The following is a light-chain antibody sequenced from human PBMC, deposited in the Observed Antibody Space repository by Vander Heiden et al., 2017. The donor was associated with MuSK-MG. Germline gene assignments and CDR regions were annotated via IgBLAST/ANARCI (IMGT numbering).Light chain of an antibody. CDR1: QSVTTNY. CDR3: QQDAGSTPYT. CDR2: GAS. J-gene: IGKJ2*01. V-gene: IGKV3-20*01. Sequence: TLSLSPGERATLSCRASQSVTTNYLAWFQQKPGQAPRLLIYGASKRATGIPDRFSGSGYGTDFTLTISRREPEDFAVYYCQQDAGSTPYTFGQGTKLEIK.